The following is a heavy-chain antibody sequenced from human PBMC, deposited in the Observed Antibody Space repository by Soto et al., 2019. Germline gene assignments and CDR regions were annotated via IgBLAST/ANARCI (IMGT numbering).Heavy chain of an antibody. CDR2: VYYSGST. Sequence: KTSETLSLTCTVSGGSVSSSSYYWGWVRQPPGKGLEWIGSVYYSGSTYYNPSLESRVTISVDKSKNQFSLKLFSVTAADTAVYYCARTLDYGHLAVWGKGTTVTVS. V-gene: IGHV4-39*07. CDR3: ARTLDYGHLAV. CDR1: GGSVSSSSYY. J-gene: IGHJ6*03. D-gene: IGHD3-16*01.